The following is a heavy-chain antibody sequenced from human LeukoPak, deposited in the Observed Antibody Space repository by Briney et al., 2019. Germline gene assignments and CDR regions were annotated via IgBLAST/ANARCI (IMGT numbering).Heavy chain of an antibody. Sequence: GESLKISCKGSGYSFTSYWIGWVRQVPGKGLEWMGIIYPGDSDTRYSPSFQGQVTISADKSISTAYLQWSSLKASDTAMYYCARTSKYYDSWSGYYENDAFDIWGQGTMVTVSS. V-gene: IGHV5-51*01. CDR2: IYPGDSDT. CDR1: GYSFTSYW. J-gene: IGHJ3*02. CDR3: ARTSKYYDSWSGYYENDAFDI. D-gene: IGHD3-3*01.